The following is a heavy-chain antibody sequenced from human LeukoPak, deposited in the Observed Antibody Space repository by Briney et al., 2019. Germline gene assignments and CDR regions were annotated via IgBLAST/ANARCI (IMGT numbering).Heavy chain of an antibody. CDR3: AKDSYCGGDCYSAPGHLD. CDR2: ISYDGSNK. D-gene: IGHD2-21*02. V-gene: IGHV3-30*18. J-gene: IGHJ4*02. Sequence: GGSLRLSCAASGFTFSSYGMHWVRQAPGKGLEWVAVISYDGSNKYYADSVKGRFTISRDNSKNTLYLQMNSLRAEDTAVYYCAKDSYCGGDCYSAPGHLDWGQGTLVTVSS. CDR1: GFTFSSYG.